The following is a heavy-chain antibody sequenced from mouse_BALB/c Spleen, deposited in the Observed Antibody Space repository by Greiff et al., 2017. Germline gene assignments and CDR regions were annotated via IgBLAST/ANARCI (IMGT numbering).Heavy chain of an antibody. CDR3: TRGSSGYVEAMDY. Sequence: EVKLEESGGGLVQPGGSMKLSCVASGFTFSNYWMNWVRQSPEKGLEWVAEIRLKSNNYATHYAESVKGRFTISRDDSKSSVYLQMNNLRAEDTGIYYCTRGSSGYVEAMDYWGQGTSVTVSS. J-gene: IGHJ4*01. CDR1: GFTFSNYW. V-gene: IGHV6-6*02. CDR2: IRLKSNNYAT. D-gene: IGHD3-1*01.